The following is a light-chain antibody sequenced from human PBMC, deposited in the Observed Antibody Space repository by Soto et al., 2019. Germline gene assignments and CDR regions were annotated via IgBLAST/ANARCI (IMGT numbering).Light chain of an antibody. CDR1: QTVRNNY. J-gene: IGKJ1*01. V-gene: IGKV3D-20*02. CDR2: DAS. Sequence: EIVLTQSPGTLSLSPGESATISCTASQTVRNNYLAWYQQKPGQAPRLLIYDASIRATGIPARFSGSWSGTDFTLTSNGLEPEDSAVYYCQQRGNWPPTWTVGQGTKVEIK. CDR3: QQRGNWPPTWT.